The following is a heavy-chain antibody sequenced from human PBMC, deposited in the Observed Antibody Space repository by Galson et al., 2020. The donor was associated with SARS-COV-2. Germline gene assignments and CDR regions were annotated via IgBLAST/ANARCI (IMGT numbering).Heavy chain of an antibody. D-gene: IGHD3-3*01. CDR2: ISSSSYI. CDR3: ARDLGYTIFGVVIEYYYYGMDV. CDR1: GFTFSSYS. J-gene: IGHJ6*02. Sequence: TGGSLRLSCAASGFTFSSYSMNWVRQAPGKGLEWVSSISSSSYIYYADSVKGRFTISRDNAKNSLYLQMNSLRAEDTAVYYCARDLGYTIFGVVIEYYYYGMDVWGQGTTVTVSS. V-gene: IGHV3-21*01.